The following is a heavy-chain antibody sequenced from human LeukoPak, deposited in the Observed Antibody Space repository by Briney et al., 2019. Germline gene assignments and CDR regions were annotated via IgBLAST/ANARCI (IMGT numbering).Heavy chain of an antibody. D-gene: IGHD1-26*01. J-gene: IGHJ3*02. Sequence: ASVKVSCKASGYTLTGYYMHWVRQAPGQGLEWMGWINPNSGGTNYAQKFQGRVTMTRDTSISTAYMELSRLRSDDTAVYYCARFGPILVGATIDAFDIWGQGTMVTVSS. V-gene: IGHV1-2*02. CDR2: INPNSGGT. CDR3: ARFGPILVGATIDAFDI. CDR1: GYTLTGYY.